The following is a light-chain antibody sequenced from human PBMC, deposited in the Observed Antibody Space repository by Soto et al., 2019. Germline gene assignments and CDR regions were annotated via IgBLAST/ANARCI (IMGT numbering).Light chain of an antibody. J-gene: IGLJ3*02. CDR1: SGDVGGYNY. CDR3: SSYTSSSTLV. V-gene: IGLV2-14*01. CDR2: DVS. Sequence: QSALTQPASVSGSPGQSITISCTGTSGDVGGYNYVSWYQQHPGKAPKLMIYDVSNRPSGVSNRFSGSKSGNTASLTISGLQAEDEADYYCSSYTSSSTLVVGGGTKLTVL.